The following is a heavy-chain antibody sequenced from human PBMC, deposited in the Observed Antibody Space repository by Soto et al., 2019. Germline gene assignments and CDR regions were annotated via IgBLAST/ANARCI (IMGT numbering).Heavy chain of an antibody. Sequence: SETLSLTCAVYGGSFSGYYWSWIRQPPGKGLEWIGEINHSGSTNYNPSLKSRVTISVDTSKNQFSRKLSSVTAADTAVYYCARSRWLVRKYFDYWGQGTLVPSPQ. CDR1: GGSFSGYY. CDR3: ARSRWLVRKYFDY. V-gene: IGHV4-34*01. CDR2: INHSGST. J-gene: IGHJ4*02. D-gene: IGHD6-19*01.